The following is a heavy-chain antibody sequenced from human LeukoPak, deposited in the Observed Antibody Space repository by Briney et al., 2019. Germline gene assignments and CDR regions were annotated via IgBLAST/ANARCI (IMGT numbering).Heavy chain of an antibody. CDR3: ARDQGGYSNYLAY. D-gene: IGHD4-11*01. Sequence: ASVKVSCKASGYTFTVYFMHWVRQAPGQGLEWMGWINPNSGGTNYAQKFQGRVTMTRDTSISTAYMELSRLRSDDTAVYYCARDQGGYSNYLAYWGQGTLVTVSS. CDR1: GYTFTVYF. J-gene: IGHJ4*02. V-gene: IGHV1-2*02. CDR2: INPNSGGT.